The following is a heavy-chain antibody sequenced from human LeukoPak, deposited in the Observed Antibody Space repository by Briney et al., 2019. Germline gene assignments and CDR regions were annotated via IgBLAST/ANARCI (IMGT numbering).Heavy chain of an antibody. Sequence: PGGSLRLSCAASGFTFSSYWMSWVRQAPGKGLEWVANIKQDGSEKYYVDSVKGRFTISRDNAKNSLYLQMNSLRAEDTAVYYCARDETSLLWFGELLYNWIDPWGQGTLVTVSS. CDR1: GFTFSSYW. CDR3: ARDETSLLWFGELLYNWIDP. J-gene: IGHJ5*02. CDR2: IKQDGSEK. V-gene: IGHV3-7*01. D-gene: IGHD3-10*01.